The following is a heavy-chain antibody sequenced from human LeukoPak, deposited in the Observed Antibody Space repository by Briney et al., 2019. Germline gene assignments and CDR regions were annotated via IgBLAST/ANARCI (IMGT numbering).Heavy chain of an antibody. D-gene: IGHD2-21*02. V-gene: IGHV3-23*01. CDR3: ATQDRWRLDPSSKDDY. J-gene: IGHJ4*02. CDR1: GFTFSSYA. Sequence: GGSLRLSCAASGFTFSSYAMSWVRQAPGKGLEWVSAISGSGGSTYYADSVKGRFTISRDNSKNTLYLQMNSLRAEDTAVYYCATQDRWRLDPSSKDDYWGQGTLVTVSS. CDR2: ISGSGGST.